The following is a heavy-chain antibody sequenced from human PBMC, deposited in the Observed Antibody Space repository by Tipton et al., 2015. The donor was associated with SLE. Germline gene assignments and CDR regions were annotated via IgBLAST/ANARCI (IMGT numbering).Heavy chain of an antibody. CDR1: GGSISGHY. CDR2: IYYSGGT. J-gene: IGHJ4*02. CDR3: ALYSYGY. Sequence: TLSLTCTVSGGSISGHYWSWIRQSPEKGLEYIGYIYYSGGTNYNPSLKSRVTISVDTSKNHFSLNLTSVTAADTAVYYCALYSYGYWGQGTLVTVSS. V-gene: IGHV4-59*11. D-gene: IGHD5-18*01.